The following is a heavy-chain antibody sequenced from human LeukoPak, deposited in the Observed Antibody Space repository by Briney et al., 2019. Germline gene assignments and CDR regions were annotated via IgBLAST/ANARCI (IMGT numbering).Heavy chain of an antibody. CDR3: ARNGGNSDYDY. D-gene: IGHD4-23*01. J-gene: IGHJ4*02. CDR1: GGSISSSSTNC. V-gene: IGHV4-4*02. CDR2: IYHSGAT. Sequence: SETLSLTCAVSGGSISSSSTNCWTWVRQPPGKGLEWIGEIYHSGATNYNPSLKSRVTMLLDKSKNQFSLKLNSVTAADTAVYYCARNGGNSDYDYWGQGTQVTVSA.